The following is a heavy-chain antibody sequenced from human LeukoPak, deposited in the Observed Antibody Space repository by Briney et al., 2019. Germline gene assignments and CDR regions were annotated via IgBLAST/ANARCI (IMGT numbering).Heavy chain of an antibody. CDR1: GGSISSGGYY. Sequence: SETLSLTCTVSGGSISSGGYYWSWIRQHPGKGLEWIGYIYYGGSTYYNPSLKSRVTISVDTSMNQFSLKLSSVTAADTAIYYCARVYAQRNWFDPWGQGTLVTVSS. V-gene: IGHV4-31*03. CDR3: ARVYAQRNWFDP. D-gene: IGHD2-8*01. CDR2: IYYGGST. J-gene: IGHJ5*02.